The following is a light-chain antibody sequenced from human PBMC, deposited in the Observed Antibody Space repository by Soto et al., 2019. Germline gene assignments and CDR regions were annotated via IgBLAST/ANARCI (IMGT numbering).Light chain of an antibody. Sequence: EIVLTHSPATLSLSPGERATLSCRASQSISLAIAWYQHKPGQAPRLLIVDASQRATGIPARFSGSGSGTGFPLPISRLEPKDFAVYYCKEDGSSFTFGP. CDR2: DAS. V-gene: IGKV3-11*01. J-gene: IGKJ3*01. CDR1: QSISLA. CDR3: KEDGSSFT.